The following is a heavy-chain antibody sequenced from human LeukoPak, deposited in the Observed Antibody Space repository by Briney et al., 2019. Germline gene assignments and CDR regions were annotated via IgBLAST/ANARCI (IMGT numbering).Heavy chain of an antibody. D-gene: IGHD2-2*01. CDR1: GGSISSYY. J-gene: IGHJ5*02. Sequence: KPSETLSLTCTVSGGSISSYYWSWIRQPPGKGLEWIASIYHSGDTYYNPSLRSRVTISLDTSKNQLSLKLSSVTAADTAVYYCTRSKAHLSTSWYGNWFDPWGQGTLVTVSS. CDR2: IYHSGDT. V-gene: IGHV4-59*08. CDR3: TRSKAHLSTSWYGNWFDP.